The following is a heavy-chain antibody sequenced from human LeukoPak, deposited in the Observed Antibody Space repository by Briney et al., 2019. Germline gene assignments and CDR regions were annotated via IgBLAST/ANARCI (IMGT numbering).Heavy chain of an antibody. J-gene: IGHJ6*02. V-gene: IGHV3-7*01. CDR2: IKQDGSEK. CDR3: ARDKSSPWIGYYYYGMDV. D-gene: IGHD3-3*01. CDR1: GFTFSSYW. Sequence: PGGSLRLSRAASGFTFSSYWMSWVRQAPGKGLEWVANIKQDGSEKYYVDSVKGRFTISRDNAKNSLYLQMNSLRAEDTAVYYCARDKSSPWIGYYYYGMDVWGQGTTVTVSS.